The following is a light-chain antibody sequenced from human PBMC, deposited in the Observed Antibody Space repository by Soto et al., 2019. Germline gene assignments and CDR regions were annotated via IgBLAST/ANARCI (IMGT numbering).Light chain of an antibody. Sequence: DIVLTQSPGTLSLSPGERATLSCRASQSVSSSYLAWYQPKPGQAPRLVIYGASSRATGIPDRFSGSGSGTDFTLTISRLEPEDFAVYYCQEYYSSRTFGQGTKVEMK. CDR3: QEYYSSRT. CDR2: GAS. CDR1: QSVSSSY. J-gene: IGKJ1*01. V-gene: IGKV3-20*01.